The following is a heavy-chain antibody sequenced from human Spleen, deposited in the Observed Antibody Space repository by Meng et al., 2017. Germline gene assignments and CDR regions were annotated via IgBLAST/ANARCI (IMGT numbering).Heavy chain of an antibody. Sequence: GESLKISCKGSGYNFNSYWITWVRQMPGKGLEWMGIIHPSDSDTRYSPSFQGQVTISADKSISTAYLQWSSLKASDTAMYYCARQSDYYYYGMDVWGQGTTVTVSS. CDR2: IHPSDSDT. V-gene: IGHV5-51*01. J-gene: IGHJ6*02. CDR1: GYNFNSYW. CDR3: ARQSDYYYYGMDV.